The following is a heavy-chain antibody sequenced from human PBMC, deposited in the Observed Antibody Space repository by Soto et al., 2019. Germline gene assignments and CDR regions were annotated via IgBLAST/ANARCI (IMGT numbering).Heavy chain of an antibody. V-gene: IGHV3-30-3*01. D-gene: IGHD1-1*01. J-gene: IGHJ6*04. CDR2: ISYDGSNK. CDR3: ARARGGGGTTGYYYNVMAV. CDR1: GFTFSSYA. Sequence: QVQLVESGGGVVQPGRSLRLSCAASGFTFSSYAMHWVRQAPGKGLEWVAVISYDGSNKYYADSVKGRFTISRDNSKNPLYRKMNSLRAENTAVYYWARARGGGGTTGYYYNVMAVGGKGPPATVPS.